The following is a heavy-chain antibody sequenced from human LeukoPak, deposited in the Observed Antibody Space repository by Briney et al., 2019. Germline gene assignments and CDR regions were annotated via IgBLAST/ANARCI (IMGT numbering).Heavy chain of an antibody. V-gene: IGHV3-23*01. D-gene: IGHD6-13*01. Sequence: GGSLRLSCAASGFTFGTYAMSLVRQAPGKGLEWVSLIIGSGNSIHYADSVKGRFTISRDNFKNTVFLQLNSLRPEDTAVYYCARDRTGNTSSWSGWFDPWGQGTLVTVSS. CDR2: IIGSGNSI. CDR1: GFTFGTYA. J-gene: IGHJ5*02. CDR3: ARDRTGNTSSWSGWFDP.